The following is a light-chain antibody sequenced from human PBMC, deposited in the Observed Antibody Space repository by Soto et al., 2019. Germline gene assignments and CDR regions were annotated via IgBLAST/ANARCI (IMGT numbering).Light chain of an antibody. CDR3: QSYASSLSAYV. CDR1: SSNIGAGYD. V-gene: IGLV1-40*01. J-gene: IGLJ1*01. CDR2: GNS. Sequence: QSVLTQPPSVSGAPGQRVTISCTGSSSNIGAGYDVPWYQQLPGTAPKLLTFGNSNRPSRVPDRFSGSKSGTSASLAITGLQAEDEADYYCQSYASSLSAYVFGTGTKLTVL.